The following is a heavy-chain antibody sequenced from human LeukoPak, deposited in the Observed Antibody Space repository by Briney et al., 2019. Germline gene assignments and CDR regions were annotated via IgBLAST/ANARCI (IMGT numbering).Heavy chain of an antibody. V-gene: IGHV1-46*01. CDR2: INPSGGST. Sequence: ASVKVSCKASGYTFTSYYMHWVRQAPGQGLEWMGIINPSGGSTSYAQKFQGRVTMTRDTSTSTVYMELSSLRSEDTAVYYCARDLFPTYYYDSSGYYSDYWGQGTLVTVSS. CDR1: GYTFTSYY. J-gene: IGHJ4*02. D-gene: IGHD3-22*01. CDR3: ARDLFPTYYYDSSGYYSDY.